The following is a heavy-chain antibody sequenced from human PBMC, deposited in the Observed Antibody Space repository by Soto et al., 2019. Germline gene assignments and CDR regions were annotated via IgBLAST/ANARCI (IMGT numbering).Heavy chain of an antibody. Sequence: EVQLLESGGGLVQPGGSLRLSCAASGFTFSSYAMSWVRQAPGKVLECASATSGSGVSTDYADSVKGRFTISRDNSKNTLDLPMNSMRAEETAVYYCATEGEHSSGWANFDYCGQGTLVTVSS. D-gene: IGHD6-19*01. CDR1: GFTFSSYA. CDR3: ATEGEHSSGWANFDY. J-gene: IGHJ4*02. CDR2: TSGSGVST. V-gene: IGHV3-23*01.